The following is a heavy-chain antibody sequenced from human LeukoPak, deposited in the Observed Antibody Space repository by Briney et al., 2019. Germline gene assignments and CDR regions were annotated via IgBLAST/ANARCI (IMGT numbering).Heavy chain of an antibody. D-gene: IGHD1-26*01. V-gene: IGHV4-38-2*01. CDR1: GYSITSAYY. CDR2: FYHGGST. CDR3: ARVGKLGAPKYDY. J-gene: IGHJ4*02. Sequence: SETLSLTCAVSGYSITSAYYWGWIRQPPGKALEWIGSFYHGGSTYYNPSLKSRITMSVDTSKNQFYLKLSSVTAADTAVYYCARVGKLGAPKYDYWGQGTLVTVSS.